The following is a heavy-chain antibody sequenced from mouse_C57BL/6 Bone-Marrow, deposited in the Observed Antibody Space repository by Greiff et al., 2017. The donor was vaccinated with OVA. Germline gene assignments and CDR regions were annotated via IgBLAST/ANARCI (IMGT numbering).Heavy chain of an antibody. CDR3: ARHGGYYYYGSSYVRFAY. J-gene: IGHJ3*01. CDR1: GFTFSSYG. CDR2: ISSGGSYT. Sequence: EVQRVESGGDLVKPGGSLKLSCAASGFTFSSYGMSWVRQTPDKRLEWVATISSGGSYTYYPDSVKGRFTISRDNAKNTLYLQMSSLKSEDTAMYYCARHGGYYYYGSSYVRFAYWGQGTLVTVSA. D-gene: IGHD1-1*01. V-gene: IGHV5-6*01.